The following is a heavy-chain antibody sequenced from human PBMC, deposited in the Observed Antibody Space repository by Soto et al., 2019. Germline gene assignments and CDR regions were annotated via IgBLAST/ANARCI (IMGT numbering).Heavy chain of an antibody. CDR2: IIPMLDLA. CDR3: ARDPGGFCSRTPCYGDTWFDP. Sequence: QVQLVQSGAEVKKPGSSVKVSCKASGRPFSSYTITWVRLAPGQGLEWMGRIIPMLDLANYAQKFQGRVTITAAKSTGTAHLELSSLRSEDTAVYYCARDPGGFCSRTPCYGDTWFDPWGQGTMVTVSS. CDR1: GRPFSSYT. D-gene: IGHD2-2*01. V-gene: IGHV1-69*08. J-gene: IGHJ5*02.